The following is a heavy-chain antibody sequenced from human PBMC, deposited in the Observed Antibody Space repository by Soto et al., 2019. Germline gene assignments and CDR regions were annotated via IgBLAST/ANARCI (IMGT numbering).Heavy chain of an antibody. V-gene: IGHV1-18*04. CDR2: ISIHNGNT. D-gene: IGHD1-1*01. Sequence: QAQVLQSGGELKKSGASVKVSCKASGYTFNTYGISWVRQAPGQGLEWMAWISIHNGNTNFAQKFQGRVTLTTDTSTSTANMELRSLRSDHTAVYYCARMITVDNSHYYMDVWGKGTTVTVSS. CDR3: ARMITVDNSHYYMDV. CDR1: GYTFNTYG. J-gene: IGHJ6*03.